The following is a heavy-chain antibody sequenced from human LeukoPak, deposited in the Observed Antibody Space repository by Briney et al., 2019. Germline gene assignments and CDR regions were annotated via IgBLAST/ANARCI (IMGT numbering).Heavy chain of an antibody. J-gene: IGHJ3*02. CDR2: MNPNSGNT. D-gene: IGHD6-19*01. CDR3: ARGRSSGWYRSAFDI. V-gene: IGHV1-8*01. CDR1: GYTFTSYD. Sequence: ASVKVSCKASGYTFTSYDINWVRQATGQGLEWKGWMNPNSGNTGYAQKFQGRVTMTRNTSISTAYMELSSLRSEDTAVYYCARGRSSGWYRSAFDIWGQGTMVTVSS.